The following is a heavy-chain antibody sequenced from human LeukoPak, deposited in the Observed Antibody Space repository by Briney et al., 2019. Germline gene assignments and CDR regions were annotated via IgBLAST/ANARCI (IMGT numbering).Heavy chain of an antibody. J-gene: IGHJ4*02. V-gene: IGHV3-23*01. CDR1: GFTFSSYA. Sequence: GGSLRLSCAASGFTFSSYAMSWVRQAPGKGLEWVSAISGSGGSTYYADSVKGRFTISRDNSKNTLYLQMNSLRAEDTAVYYCASTIYCSGGSCNGGYWGQGTLVTVSS. CDR2: ISGSGGST. D-gene: IGHD2-15*01. CDR3: ASTIYCSGGSCNGGY.